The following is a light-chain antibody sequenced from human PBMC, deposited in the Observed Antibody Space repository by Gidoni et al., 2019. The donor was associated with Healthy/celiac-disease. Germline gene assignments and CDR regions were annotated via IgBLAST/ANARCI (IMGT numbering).Light chain of an antibody. V-gene: IGKV3-11*01. CDR3: QQRSNWPPLT. Sequence: EIVLTQSPAPLSLSPGERATLSCRASQSVSSYLAWYQQKPGQAPRLLIYDASNRATCIPARFSGSGSGTDFTLTISSLEPEDFAVYYCQQRSNWPPLTFGGGTKVEIK. J-gene: IGKJ4*01. CDR2: DAS. CDR1: QSVSSY.